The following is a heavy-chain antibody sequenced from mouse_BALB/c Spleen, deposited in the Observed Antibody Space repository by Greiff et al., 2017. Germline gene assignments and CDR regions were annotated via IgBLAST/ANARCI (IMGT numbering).Heavy chain of an antibody. V-gene: IGHV1-54*01. J-gene: IGHJ4*01. CDR3: ARDGNYDAMDY. Sequence: QVQLQQSGAELVRPGTSVKVSCKASGYAFTNYLIEWVKQRPGQGLEWIGVINPGSGGTNYNEKFKGKATLTADKSSSTAYMQLSSLTSDDSAVYFCARDGNYDAMDYWGQGTSVTVSS. D-gene: IGHD2-1*01. CDR1: GYAFTNYL. CDR2: INPGSGGT.